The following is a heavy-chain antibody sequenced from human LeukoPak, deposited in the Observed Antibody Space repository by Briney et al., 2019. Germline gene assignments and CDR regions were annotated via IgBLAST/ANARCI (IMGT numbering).Heavy chain of an antibody. D-gene: IGHD5-12*01. CDR3: AKDRGYSGYDALDY. CDR2: ISWNSGSI. CDR1: GFTFDDYA. Sequence: GRSLRLSCAASGFTFDDYAMHWVRQAPGKGLEWVSGISWNSGSIGYADSVRGRFTISRDNAKNSLYLQMNSLRAEDTALYYCAKDRGYSGYDALDYWGQGTLVTVSS. V-gene: IGHV3-9*01. J-gene: IGHJ4*02.